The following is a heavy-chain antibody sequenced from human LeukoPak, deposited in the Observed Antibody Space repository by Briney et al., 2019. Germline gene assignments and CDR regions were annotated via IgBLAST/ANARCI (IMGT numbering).Heavy chain of an antibody. V-gene: IGHV4-4*02. D-gene: IGHD5-18*01. CDR1: GGSISSSNW. Sequence: SGTLSLTCAVSGGSISSSNWWSWVRQPPGKGLEWIGEIYHSGSTNYNPSLKSRVTISVDKSKNQFSLKLSSVTAADTAVYYCARDLGGYSDGSYYYYMDVWGKGTTVTVSS. J-gene: IGHJ6*03. CDR3: ARDLGGYSDGSYYYYMDV. CDR2: IYHSGST.